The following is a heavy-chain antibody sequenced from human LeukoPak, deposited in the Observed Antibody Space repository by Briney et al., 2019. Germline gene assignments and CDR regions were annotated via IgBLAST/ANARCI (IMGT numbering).Heavy chain of an antibody. CDR1: GYTFTGYY. J-gene: IGHJ4*02. D-gene: IGHD1-26*01. V-gene: IGHV1-2*02. Sequence: ASVKVSCKASGYTFTGYYMHWVRQAPGQGLAWMGWTNPNSGGTNYAQKFQGRVTMTRDTSISTAYMELSRLRSDDTAVYYCASSGDSGSFSFDYWGQGTLVTVSS. CDR3: ASSGDSGSFSFDY. CDR2: TNPNSGGT.